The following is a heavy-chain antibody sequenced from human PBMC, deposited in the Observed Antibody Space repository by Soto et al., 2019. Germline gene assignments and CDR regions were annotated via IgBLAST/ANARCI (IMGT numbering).Heavy chain of an antibody. CDR3: TTHLGDLSFPRAFDI. J-gene: IGHJ3*02. D-gene: IGHD3-16*02. CDR1: GFTVSGSA. V-gene: IGHV3-73*01. Sequence: EVQLVESGGGLVQPGGSLKLSCAASGFTVSGSAVHWVRQASGKGLEWVGRIRSKTNSYATAYAASVKGRFTISRDDSKNTAYLQMNSLKTEDTAVYYCTTHLGDLSFPRAFDIWCQGTMVTVSS. CDR2: IRSKTNSYAT.